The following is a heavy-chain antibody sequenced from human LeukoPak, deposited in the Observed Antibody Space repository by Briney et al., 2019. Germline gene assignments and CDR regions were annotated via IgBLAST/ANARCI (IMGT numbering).Heavy chain of an antibody. CDR2: IDPNSGDT. CDR1: GYTFTGYY. V-gene: IGHV1-2*02. J-gene: IGHJ6*02. CDR3: VREGSGTGLISYYYGLDV. Sequence: ASVKVSCKASGYTFTGYYMLWVRQAPGEGLEWMGWIDPNSGDTKYAQNFQGRVTMTRDTSITTVYMELSRLSSDDTAVYYCVREGSGTGLISYYYGLDVWGQGTTVTVSS. D-gene: IGHD1-1*01.